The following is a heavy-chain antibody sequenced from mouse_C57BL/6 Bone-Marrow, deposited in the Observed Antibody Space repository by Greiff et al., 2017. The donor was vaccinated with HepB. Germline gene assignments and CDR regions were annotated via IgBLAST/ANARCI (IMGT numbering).Heavy chain of an antibody. Sequence: QVQLKQPGAELVMPGASVKLSCKASGYTFTSYWMHWVKQRPGQGLEWIGEIDPSDSYTNYNQKFKGKSTLTVDKSSSTAYMQLSSLTSEDSAVYYCASGLGYYFDYWGQGTTLTVSS. CDR3: ASGLGYYFDY. CDR2: IDPSDSYT. J-gene: IGHJ2*01. V-gene: IGHV1-69*01. CDR1: GYTFTSYW. D-gene: IGHD3-3*01.